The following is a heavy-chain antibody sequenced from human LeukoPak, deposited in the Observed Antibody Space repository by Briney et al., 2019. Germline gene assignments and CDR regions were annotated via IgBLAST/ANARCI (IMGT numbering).Heavy chain of an antibody. V-gene: IGHV4-59*01. J-gene: IGHJ4*02. D-gene: IGHD2-15*01. CDR3: ARGWRHDY. CDR1: GGSISSYY. CDR2: IYYSGST. Sequence: NSSETLSLTCTVSGGSISSYYWSWIRQPPGKGLEWIGYIYYSGSTNYNPSLKGRVTISVDTSKNQFSLKLSSVTAADTAVYYCARGWRHDYWGQGTLVTVSS.